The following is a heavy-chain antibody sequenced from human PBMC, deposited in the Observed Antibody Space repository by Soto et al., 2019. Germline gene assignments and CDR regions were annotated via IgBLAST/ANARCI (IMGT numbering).Heavy chain of an antibody. CDR3: ARYGDNWNNFDY. CDR1: GFTFRTYW. V-gene: IGHV3-7*01. CDR2: IKEDGSKK. Sequence: EVQLVESGGGLVQPAGSLRLSCAASGFTFRTYWMNWVRQAPGKGLEWVVNIKEDGSKKNFVDSVKGRFTISRDNAKKLLYLQMNSLRAEDTAVYYCARYGDNWNNFDYWGQGTLVTVPS. J-gene: IGHJ4*02. D-gene: IGHD1-20*01.